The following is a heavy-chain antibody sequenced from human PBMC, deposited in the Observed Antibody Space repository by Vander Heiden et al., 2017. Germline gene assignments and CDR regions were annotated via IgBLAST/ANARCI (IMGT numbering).Heavy chain of an antibody. D-gene: IGHD4-17*01. Sequence: QVQLVESGGGLVKPGGCLRLSCSASGFTFSDYYMSWIRQAPGKGLEWVSYISSSGSNRYYADSVKGRFTISRDNAKNSLYLQMNSLRAEDTAVYYCARRAYGGNPPSDCWGQGTLVTVSS. CDR2: ISSSGSNR. V-gene: IGHV3-11*01. CDR3: ARRAYGGNPPSDC. J-gene: IGHJ4*02. CDR1: GFTFSDYY.